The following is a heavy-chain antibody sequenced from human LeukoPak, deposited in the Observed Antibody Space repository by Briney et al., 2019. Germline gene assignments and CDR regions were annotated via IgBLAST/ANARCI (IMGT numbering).Heavy chain of an antibody. Sequence: EASVKVSCKASGYTFTGYYMHWVRQAPGQGLEWMGWINPNSGGTNYAQKFQGRVTMTRGTSISTAYMELSRLRSDDTAVYYCAREPGIAAAAVDYWGQGTLVTVSS. V-gene: IGHV1-2*02. CDR1: GYTFTGYY. D-gene: IGHD6-13*01. CDR2: INPNSGGT. J-gene: IGHJ4*02. CDR3: AREPGIAAAAVDY.